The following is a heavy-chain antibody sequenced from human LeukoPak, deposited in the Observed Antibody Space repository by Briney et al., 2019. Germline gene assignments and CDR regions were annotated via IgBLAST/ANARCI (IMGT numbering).Heavy chain of an antibody. Sequence: SETLSLTCIVSSGSISSESNFWNWIRQPAGKGLEWIGRIYSSGSTTYNPSLRSRVTTLVDTSKNQFSLRLRSVTAADTAVYYCARGGITMIVVDDAFDIWGQGTMVTVSS. CDR1: SGSISSESNF. CDR3: ARGGITMIVVDDAFDI. D-gene: IGHD3-22*01. CDR2: IYSSGST. V-gene: IGHV4-61*02. J-gene: IGHJ3*02.